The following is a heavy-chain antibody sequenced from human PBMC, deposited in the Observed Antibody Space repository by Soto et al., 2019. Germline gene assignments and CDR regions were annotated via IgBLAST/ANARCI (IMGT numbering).Heavy chain of an antibody. D-gene: IGHD2-2*01. CDR2: INAGNGNT. J-gene: IGHJ4*02. V-gene: IGHV1-3*01. CDR3: ARGGLGYCSSTSCYGLDYFDY. Sequence: ASVKVSCKASGYTFTSYAMHWVRQAPGQRLEWMGWINAGNGNTKYSQKFQGRVTITRDTSASTAYMELSSLRSEDTAVYYCARGGLGYCSSTSCYGLDYFDYWGQGTLVTVSS. CDR1: GYTFTSYA.